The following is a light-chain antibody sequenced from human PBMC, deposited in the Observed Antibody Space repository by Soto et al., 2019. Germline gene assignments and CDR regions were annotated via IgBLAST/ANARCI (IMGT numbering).Light chain of an antibody. Sequence: EIVLTQSPGTLSLSPGERATLSCRASQSVGRNYLAWYQQKLGQAPRLLIHGASSRATGIPDRFSGSGSGTDFILTISMGEPEDFAVYYCQQYASSPLTFGGGTKVEIK. V-gene: IGKV3-20*01. CDR1: QSVGRNY. J-gene: IGKJ4*01. CDR3: QQYASSPLT. CDR2: GAS.